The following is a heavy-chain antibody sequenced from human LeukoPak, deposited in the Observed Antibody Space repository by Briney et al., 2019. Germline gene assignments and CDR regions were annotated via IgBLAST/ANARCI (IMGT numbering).Heavy chain of an antibody. V-gene: IGHV4-59*01. J-gene: IGHJ4*02. D-gene: IGHD3-22*01. Sequence: TPSETLSLTCTVSGGSIGSYYWSWIRQPPGKGVEWIGYIYYSGSTNYNPSLKSRVTISVDTSKNQFSLKLSSVTAADTAVYYCASQSYYYDSSGYYYSPYFDYWGQGTLVTVSS. CDR3: ASQSYYYDSSGYYYSPYFDY. CDR1: GGSIGSYY. CDR2: IYYSGST.